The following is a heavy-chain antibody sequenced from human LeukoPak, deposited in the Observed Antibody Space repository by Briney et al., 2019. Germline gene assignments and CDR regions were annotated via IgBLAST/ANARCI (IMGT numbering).Heavy chain of an antibody. D-gene: IGHD3-10*01. V-gene: IGHV3-21*01. CDR3: ARTMVRGVIINWFDP. CDR1: GFTFSSYS. J-gene: IGHJ5*02. Sequence: PGGSLRLSCAASGFTFSSYSMNWVRQAPGKGLEWVSSISSSSSYIKYADSVKGRFTISRDNAKNSLYLQMNSLRAEDTAVYYCARTMVRGVIINWFDPWGQGTLVTVSS. CDR2: ISSSSSYI.